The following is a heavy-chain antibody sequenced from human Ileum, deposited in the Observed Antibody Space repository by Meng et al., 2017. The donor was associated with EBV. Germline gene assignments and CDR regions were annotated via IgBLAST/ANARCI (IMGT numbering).Heavy chain of an antibody. CDR3: ASFPPPGKQWLVTDY. J-gene: IGHJ4*02. D-gene: IGHD6-19*01. Sequence: QVQLQEWGRGRGMSLATLSLTCAVAGGSISSSSWWSWVRQPPGKGLEWIGEIYHSGSTNYNPSLKSRVTISVDKSKNQFSLKLSSVTAADTAVYYCASFPPPGKQWLVTDYWGQGTLVTVSS. CDR2: IYHSGST. CDR1: GGSISSSSW. V-gene: IGHV4-4*02.